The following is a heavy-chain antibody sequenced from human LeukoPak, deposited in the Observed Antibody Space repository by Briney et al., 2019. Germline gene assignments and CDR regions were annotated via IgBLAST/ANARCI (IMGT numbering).Heavy chain of an antibody. Sequence: GRSLRLSCAASGFTFSSYAMHWVRQAPGKGLEWVAVISYDGSNKYYADSVKGRFTISRDYSKNTLYLQMNSLRAEDTALYYCAKDGMYSSSSSYYFDYWGPGTLVTVSS. D-gene: IGHD6-6*01. CDR3: AKDGMYSSSSSYYFDY. V-gene: IGHV3-30*04. CDR2: ISYDGSNK. J-gene: IGHJ4*02. CDR1: GFTFSSYA.